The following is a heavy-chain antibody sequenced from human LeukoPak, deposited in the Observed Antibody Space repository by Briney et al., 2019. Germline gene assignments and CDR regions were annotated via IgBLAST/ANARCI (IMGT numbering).Heavy chain of an antibody. CDR3: ARGDGYNDAEYLQH. Sequence: GGSLRLSCAASGFTFSSYGMHWVRQAPGKGLEWVAVIWYAGSNKYYGYSEKGRFTISRDNSKKPLYLQMNSLRVEDTAVYYCARGDGYNDAEYLQHWGQGTLVTVS. V-gene: IGHV3-33*01. J-gene: IGHJ1*01. CDR2: IWYAGSNK. CDR1: GFTFSSYG. D-gene: IGHD5-24*01.